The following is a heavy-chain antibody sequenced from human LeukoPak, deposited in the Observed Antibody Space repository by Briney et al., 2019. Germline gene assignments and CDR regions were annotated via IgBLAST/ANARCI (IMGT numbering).Heavy chain of an antibody. J-gene: IGHJ4*02. CDR2: IYPGDSNT. Sequence: GESLKISCKASGYSFISYWIGWVRQMPGEGLEWMGIIYPGDSNTRYSPSFQGQVNISVDKSISTAFLQWSSLKASDTAIYYCARHGTGSSSDYDFWGQGTLVTVSS. CDR1: GYSFISYW. D-gene: IGHD3-22*01. CDR3: ARHGTGSSSDYDF. V-gene: IGHV5-51*01.